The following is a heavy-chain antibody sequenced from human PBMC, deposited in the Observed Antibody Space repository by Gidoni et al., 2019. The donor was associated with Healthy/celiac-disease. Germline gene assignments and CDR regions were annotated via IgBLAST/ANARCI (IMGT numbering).Heavy chain of an antibody. D-gene: IGHD6-13*01. V-gene: IGHV3-30*18. CDR1: GFTFSSYG. Sequence: AASGFTFSSYGMHWVRQDPGKGLEWVAVISYDGSNKYYADSVKGRFTISRDNSKNTLYLQMNSLRAEDTAVYYCAKDLAYGAAAGTSWFDPWGQGTLVTVSS. J-gene: IGHJ5*02. CDR2: ISYDGSNK. CDR3: AKDLAYGAAAGTSWFDP.